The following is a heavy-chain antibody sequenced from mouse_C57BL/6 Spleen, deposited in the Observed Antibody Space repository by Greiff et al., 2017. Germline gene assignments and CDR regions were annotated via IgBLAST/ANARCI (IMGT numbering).Heavy chain of an antibody. CDR3: ARRRMDYYGSSYGYFDV. J-gene: IGHJ1*03. CDR1: GYTFTGYW. D-gene: IGHD1-1*01. V-gene: IGHV1-9*01. CDR2: ILPGSGST. Sequence: QVHVKQSGAELMKPGASVKLSCKATGYTFTGYWIEWVKQRPGHGLEWIGEILPGSGSTNYNEKFKGKATFTADTSSNTAYMQLSSLTTENSAIYYCARRRMDYYGSSYGYFDVWGTGTTVTVSS.